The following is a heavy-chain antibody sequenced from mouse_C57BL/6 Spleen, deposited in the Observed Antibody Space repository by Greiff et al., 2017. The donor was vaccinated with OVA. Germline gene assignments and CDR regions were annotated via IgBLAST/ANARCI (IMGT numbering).Heavy chain of an antibody. V-gene: IGHV1-69*01. D-gene: IGHD1-1*01. CDR3: ARGHYGSSHWYFDV. J-gene: IGHJ1*03. Sequence: VKLQQPGAELVMPGASVKLSCKASGYTFTSYWMHWVKQRPGQGLEWIGEIDPSDSYTNYNQKFKGKSTLTVDKSSSTAYMQLSSLTSEDSAVYYCARGHYGSSHWYFDVWGTGTTVTVSS. CDR1: GYTFTSYW. CDR2: IDPSDSYT.